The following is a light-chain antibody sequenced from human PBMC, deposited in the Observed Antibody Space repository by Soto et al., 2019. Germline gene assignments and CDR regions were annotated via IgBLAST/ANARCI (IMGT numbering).Light chain of an antibody. Sequence: QLVLTQPPSASGTPGQRVTISCSGSSSNIGSNYVYWYQQLPGTVPQLLIYRNSERPSGVPDRFSGSKSGTSASLAISGLRSEDEADYYCAAWDDSLGGVVFGGGTKLTVL. J-gene: IGLJ2*01. V-gene: IGLV1-47*01. CDR2: RNS. CDR3: AAWDDSLGGVV. CDR1: SSNIGSNY.